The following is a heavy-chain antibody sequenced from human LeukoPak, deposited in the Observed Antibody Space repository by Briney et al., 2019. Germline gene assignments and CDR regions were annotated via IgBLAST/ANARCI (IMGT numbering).Heavy chain of an antibody. Sequence: GASVKVSCKTSGYSFTDYYMHWVRQAPGQGLEWMGWINPNSGGTSSAQKFLGRVTMTRDTSITTVYMEVRWLTSDDTAVYYCARADRLHGGPYLIGPWGQGTLVTVSS. CDR1: GYSFTDYY. CDR2: INPNSGGT. J-gene: IGHJ5*02. V-gene: IGHV1-2*02. D-gene: IGHD2-21*01. CDR3: ARADRLHGGPYLIGP.